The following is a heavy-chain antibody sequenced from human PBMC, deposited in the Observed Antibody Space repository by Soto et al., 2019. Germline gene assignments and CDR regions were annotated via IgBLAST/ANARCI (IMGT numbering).Heavy chain of an antibody. D-gene: IGHD3-22*01. CDR1: GFTFSSYA. V-gene: IGHV3-23*01. Sequence: PGGSLRLSCAASGFTFSSYAMSWVRQAPGKGLEWVSAISGSGGSTYYADSVKGRFTISRDNSKNTLYLQMNSLRAEDTAVYYCAKDRGNSYDISGSYSSYWYFDLWGRGTLVTVSS. CDR2: ISGSGGST. J-gene: IGHJ2*01. CDR3: AKDRGNSYDISGSYSSYWYFDL.